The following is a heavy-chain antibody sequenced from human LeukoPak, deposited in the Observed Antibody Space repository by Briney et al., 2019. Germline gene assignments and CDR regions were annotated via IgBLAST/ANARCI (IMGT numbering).Heavy chain of an antibody. CDR2: IYYSGST. D-gene: IGHD3-10*01. J-gene: IGHJ5*02. CDR1: GGSISSYY. V-gene: IGHV4-59*01. CDR3: ASSEQFGDDGWNWFDP. Sequence: SETLSLTCTVSGGSISSYYWSWIRQPPGKGLEWIGYIYYSGSTNYNPSLKSRVTISVDTSKNQFSLKLSSVTAADTAVYFCASSEQFGDDGWNWFDPWGQGTLVTVSS.